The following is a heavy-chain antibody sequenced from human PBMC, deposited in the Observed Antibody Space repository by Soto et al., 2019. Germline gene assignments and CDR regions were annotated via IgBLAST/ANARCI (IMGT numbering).Heavy chain of an antibody. CDR1: GYTFTGYY. D-gene: IGHD3-10*01. J-gene: IGHJ6*02. CDR2: INPNSGGT. Sequence: ASVKVSCKASGYTFTGYYMHWVRQAPGQGLEWMGWINPNSGGTNYAQKFQGWVTMTRDTSISTAYMELSRLRSDDTAVYYCARAMGMHDLLGWFGDLRGGYGMDVWGQGTTVTVSS. V-gene: IGHV1-2*04. CDR3: ARAMGMHDLLGWFGDLRGGYGMDV.